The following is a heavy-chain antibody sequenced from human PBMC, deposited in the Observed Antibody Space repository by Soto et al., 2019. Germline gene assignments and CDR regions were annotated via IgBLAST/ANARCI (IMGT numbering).Heavy chain of an antibody. CDR2: IYYSGST. Sequence: SETLSLTCTVSGGSISSSSYYWGWIRQPPGKGLEWIGSIYYSGSTYYNPSLKSRVTISVDTSKNQLSLKLSSVTAADTAVYYCARHPPIRGYSYGYFDYWGQGTLVTVSS. J-gene: IGHJ4*02. D-gene: IGHD5-18*01. V-gene: IGHV4-39*01. CDR1: GGSISSSSYY. CDR3: ARHPPIRGYSYGYFDY.